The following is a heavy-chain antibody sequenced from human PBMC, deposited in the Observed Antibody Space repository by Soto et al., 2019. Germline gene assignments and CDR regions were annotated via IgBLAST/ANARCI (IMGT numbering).Heavy chain of an antibody. CDR1: GGSIRSYY. CDR3: ARRAADTAMVDS. Sequence: ETLSLTCTVSGGSIRSYYWTWIRQPPGKGLEWLGYIFYSGSTFYNPSLKSRVTISIHTSKSQFSLQLTSVTAADTAVYYCARRAADTAMVDSWGQGTLVTVSS. V-gene: IGHV4-59*01. CDR2: IFYSGST. D-gene: IGHD5-18*01. J-gene: IGHJ4*02.